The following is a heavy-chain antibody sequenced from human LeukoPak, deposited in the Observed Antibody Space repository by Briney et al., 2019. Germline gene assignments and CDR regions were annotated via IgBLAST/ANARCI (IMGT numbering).Heavy chain of an antibody. CDR1: GYSFISYW. CDR2: IYPGDSDI. CDR3: ARRFDTSGYFQN. J-gene: IGHJ1*01. V-gene: IGHV5-51*01. Sequence: GESLKISCKGSGYSFISYWIGWVRQMPGKGLEWMGIIYPGDSDIRYSPSFQGQVTISADKSINTAYLQWSSLKASDTAMYYCARRFDTSGYFQNWGQGTLVTVSS. D-gene: IGHD3-22*01.